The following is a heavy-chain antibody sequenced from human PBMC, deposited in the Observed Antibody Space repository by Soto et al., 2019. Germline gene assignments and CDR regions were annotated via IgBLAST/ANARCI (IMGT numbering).Heavy chain of an antibody. CDR3: ARAAASNLAAGTRFAP. Sequence: EVQLVESGGGLGKPGGSLRLSCAASGFTFSNYGMNWVRQAPGKGLEWVSSIGGRSTYIYYADSVKGRVTISRDSAKNSVYLQMTSLRAEDTAVYYCARAAASNLAAGTRFAPWGQGILVTVSS. D-gene: IGHD6-13*01. CDR1: GFTFSNYG. J-gene: IGHJ5*02. CDR2: IGGRSTYI. V-gene: IGHV3-21*01.